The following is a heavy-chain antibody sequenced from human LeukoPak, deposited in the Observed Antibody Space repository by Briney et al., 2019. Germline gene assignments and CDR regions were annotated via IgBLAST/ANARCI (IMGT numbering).Heavy chain of an antibody. D-gene: IGHD5-24*01. J-gene: IGHJ4*02. V-gene: IGHV4-34*01. Sequence: NPSETLSLTCAVYGGSFSGYYWSWIRQPPGKGLEWIGEINHSGSTNYNPSLKSRVTISVDTSKNQFSLKLSSVTAADTAVYYCARGWRWLQSDYWGQGTLVTVSS. CDR1: GGSFSGYY. CDR2: INHSGST. CDR3: ARGWRWLQSDY.